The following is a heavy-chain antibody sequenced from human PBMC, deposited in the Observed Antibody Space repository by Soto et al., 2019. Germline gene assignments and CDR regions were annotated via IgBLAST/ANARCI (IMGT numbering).Heavy chain of an antibody. CDR1: GDTFNFYS. Sequence: QVQLVQSGAEVKRPGSSVKVSCKASGDTFNFYSINWVRQAPGVGLEWMGRVNPIVSMSNYAQKFQGGVTLTPDEXTSTAYMELSSLRSEDTAIYYCASSYGSGYRAFDYWGQGALVTVSS. J-gene: IGHJ4*02. V-gene: IGHV1-69*02. D-gene: IGHD3-10*01. CDR2: VNPIVSMS. CDR3: ASSYGSGYRAFDY.